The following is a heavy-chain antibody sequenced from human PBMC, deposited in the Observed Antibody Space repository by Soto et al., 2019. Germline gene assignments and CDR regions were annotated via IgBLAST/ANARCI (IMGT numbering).Heavy chain of an antibody. CDR2: ISYDGSNK. CDR3: AKDVVVGATTGLGDYYYYYGMDV. D-gene: IGHD1-26*01. J-gene: IGHJ6*02. V-gene: IGHV3-30*18. Sequence: QVQLVESGGGVVQPGRSLRLSCAASGFTFSSYGMHWVRQAPGKGLEWGAVISYDGSNKYYADSVKGRFTISRDNSKNPLYLQMNSLRAEDTAVYYCAKDVVVGATTGLGDYYYYYGMDVWGQGTTVTVSS. CDR1: GFTFSSYG.